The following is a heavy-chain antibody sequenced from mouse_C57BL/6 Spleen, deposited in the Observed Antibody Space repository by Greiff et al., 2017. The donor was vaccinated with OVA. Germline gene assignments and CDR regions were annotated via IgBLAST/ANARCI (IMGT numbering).Heavy chain of an antibody. D-gene: IGHD1-1*01. V-gene: IGHV1-15*01. CDR3: TRITTVVAFDY. CDR1: GYTFTDYE. CDR2: LDPETGGT. J-gene: IGHJ2*01. Sequence: QVQLQQSGAELVRPGASVTLSCKASGYTFTDYEMHWVKQTPVHGLEWIGALDPETGGTAYNQKFKGKAILTADKSSSTASQELRSLTSEDSAVYYCTRITTVVAFDYWGQGTTLTVSS.